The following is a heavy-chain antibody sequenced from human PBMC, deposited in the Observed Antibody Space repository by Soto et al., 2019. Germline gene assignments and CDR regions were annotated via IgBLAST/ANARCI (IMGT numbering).Heavy chain of an antibody. V-gene: IGHV3-7*03. CDR1: GFKFRDYW. Sequence: EVQLLESGGGLVRRGGSLRLSCAASGFKFRDYWMSWVRQAPGKGLEWVGNIKHDTSEAHYADSVKGRFTITRDNIKNFVFLQMNGLRAYDTASYYCARDGLLFSGPYRPSRFDYWGLGTQVTVSS. J-gene: IGHJ4*02. CDR2: IKHDTSEA. CDR3: ARDGLLFSGPYRPSRFDY. D-gene: IGHD3-16*02.